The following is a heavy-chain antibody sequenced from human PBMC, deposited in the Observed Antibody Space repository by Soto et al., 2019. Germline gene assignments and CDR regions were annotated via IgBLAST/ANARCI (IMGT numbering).Heavy chain of an antibody. V-gene: IGHV3-30*18. Sequence: QVQLVESGGGVVQPGRSLRLSCAASGFTFSSYGMHWVRQAPGKGLEWVAVISYDGSNKYYADSVKGRFTISRDNSKNKLYLQMNSLRAEDTAVYYCAKDGRIVVPAVEWYFDLWGRGTLVTVSS. CDR2: ISYDGSNK. CDR1: GFTFSSYG. CDR3: AKDGRIVVPAVEWYFDL. J-gene: IGHJ2*01. D-gene: IGHD2-2*01.